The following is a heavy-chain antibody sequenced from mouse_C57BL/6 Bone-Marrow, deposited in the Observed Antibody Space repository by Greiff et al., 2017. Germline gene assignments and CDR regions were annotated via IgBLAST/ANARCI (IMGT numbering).Heavy chain of an antibody. V-gene: IGHV1-69*01. D-gene: IGHD1-1*01. Sequence: QVQLQQPGAELVMPGASVKLSCKASGYTFTSYWMHWVRQRPGQGLEGIGEIDPSYSYTNYNQKFKGKSTLTVDKSSSTAYMQLSSLTSEDSAVYYCAREAYYVAMDYWGQGTSVTVSS. CDR1: GYTFTSYW. CDR2: IDPSYSYT. CDR3: AREAYYVAMDY. J-gene: IGHJ4*01.